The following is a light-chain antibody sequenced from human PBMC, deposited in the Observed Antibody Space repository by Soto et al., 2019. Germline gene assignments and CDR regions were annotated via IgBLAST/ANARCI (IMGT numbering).Light chain of an antibody. CDR2: WAS. V-gene: IGKV4-1*01. CDR3: QQYYSTPLT. J-gene: IGKJ3*01. Sequence: DIVMTQSPDSLAVSLGERATINCKSSQSVLYRSNNKNYLAWFKQKPGQPPKMVIYWASTRESGVPDRFSGSGSGTDFTLTISSLQAEDVAVYYCQQYYSTPLTFGPGTKVDIE. CDR1: QSVLYRSNNKNY.